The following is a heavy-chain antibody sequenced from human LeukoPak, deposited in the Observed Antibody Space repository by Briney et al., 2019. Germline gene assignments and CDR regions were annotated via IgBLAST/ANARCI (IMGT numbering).Heavy chain of an antibody. J-gene: IGHJ4*02. V-gene: IGHV3-30*05. CDR2: ISYDGSNK. CDR1: GFTVSSNY. CDR3: AREVTGDFDY. D-gene: IGHD7-27*01. Sequence: GGSLRLSCAASGFTVSSNYMSWVRQAPGKGLEWVAVISYDGSNKYYADSVKGRFTISRDNSKNTLYLQMNSLRAEGTAVYYCAREVTGDFDYWGQGTLVTVSS.